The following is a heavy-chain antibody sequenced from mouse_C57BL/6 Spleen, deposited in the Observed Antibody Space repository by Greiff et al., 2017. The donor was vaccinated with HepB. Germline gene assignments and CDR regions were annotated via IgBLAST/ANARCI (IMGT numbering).Heavy chain of an antibody. D-gene: IGHD1-1*01. CDR1: GYTFTSYW. Sequence: EVQLQQSGTVLARPGASVKMSCKTSGYTFTSYWMHWVKQRPGQGLEWIGAIYPGNSDTSYNQKFKGKAKLTAVTSASTAYMELSSLTNEDSAVYYCTRCYYGSSSEGWFAYWGQGTLVTVSA. CDR2: IYPGNSDT. J-gene: IGHJ3*01. V-gene: IGHV1-5*01. CDR3: TRCYYGSSSEGWFAY.